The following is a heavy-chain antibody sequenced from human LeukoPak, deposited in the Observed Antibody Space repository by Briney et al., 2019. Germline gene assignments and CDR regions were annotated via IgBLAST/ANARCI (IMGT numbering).Heavy chain of an antibody. CDR2: ISAYNGNT. CDR3: ARSEWLVAWFDP. D-gene: IGHD6-19*01. Sequence: GWISAYNGNTNYAQKLQGRVTMTTDTSTSTAYMELRSLRSDDTAVYYCARSEWLVAWFDPWGQGTLVTVSS. J-gene: IGHJ5*02. V-gene: IGHV1-18*01.